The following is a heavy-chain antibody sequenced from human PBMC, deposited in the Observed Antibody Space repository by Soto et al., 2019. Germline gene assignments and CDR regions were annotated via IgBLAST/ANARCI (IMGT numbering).Heavy chain of an antibody. Sequence: SLRLSCAASGFTFDDYAMHWVRQAPGKGLEWVSGISWNSGKIAYADSVKGRFTISRDNAKNSLYLQMNSLRADDTAVYYCVKDNSNEELPIYYYNGLDVWGQGTTVTVSS. D-gene: IGHD3-10*01. CDR2: ISWNSGKI. J-gene: IGHJ6*02. CDR3: VKDNSNEELPIYYYNGLDV. CDR1: GFTFDDYA. V-gene: IGHV3-9*01.